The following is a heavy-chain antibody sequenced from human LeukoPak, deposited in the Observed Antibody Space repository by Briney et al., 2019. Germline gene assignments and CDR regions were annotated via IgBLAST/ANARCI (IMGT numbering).Heavy chain of an antibody. V-gene: IGHV4-38-2*02. D-gene: IGHD5-18*01. Sequence: SETLSLTCTVSGYSISSGYYWGWIRQPPGKGLEWIGYIYHSGSTYYNPSLKSRVTISVDRSKNQFSLKLSSVTAADTAVYYCARAYSPYGYYYFDYWGQGTLVTVSS. CDR1: GYSISSGYY. J-gene: IGHJ4*02. CDR2: IYHSGST. CDR3: ARAYSPYGYYYFDY.